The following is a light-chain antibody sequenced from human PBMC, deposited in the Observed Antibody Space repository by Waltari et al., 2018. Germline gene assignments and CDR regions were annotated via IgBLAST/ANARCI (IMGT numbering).Light chain of an antibody. Sequence: QSALTQPASVSGSPGQSITISCTGTSSDIGHYDHVLWFQQHPGNAPKPMIYDVHNRPSGVSYRFSGSKSGNTASLTISGLQAEDEADYYCYSYTTSSTRVFGTGTKVTVL. CDR1: SSDIGHYDH. CDR3: YSYTTSSTRV. V-gene: IGLV2-14*03. CDR2: DVH. J-gene: IGLJ1*01.